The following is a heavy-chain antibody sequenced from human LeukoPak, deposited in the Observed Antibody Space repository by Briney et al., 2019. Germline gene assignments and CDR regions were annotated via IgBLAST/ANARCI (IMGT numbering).Heavy chain of an antibody. CDR1: GGSFSGYY. CDR2: INHSGST. CDR3: ARTPLPAYCGGDCSYYFDY. V-gene: IGHV4-34*01. D-gene: IGHD2-21*02. Sequence: SETLSLTCAVYGGSFSGYYWSWIRQPPGKGLEWIGEINHSGSTNYNPSLKSRVTISVDTSKNQFSLKLSSVTAADTAVYYCARTPLPAYCGGDCSYYFDYWGQGTLVTVSS. J-gene: IGHJ4*02.